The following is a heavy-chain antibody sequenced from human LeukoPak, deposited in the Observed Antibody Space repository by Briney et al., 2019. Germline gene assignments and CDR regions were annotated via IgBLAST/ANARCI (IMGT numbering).Heavy chain of an antibody. J-gene: IGHJ4*02. V-gene: IGHV4-59*01. Sequence: SETLPLTCTVSGGSISSYYWSWIRQPPGKGLEWIGYIYYSGSTNYNPSLKSRVTISVDTSKNQFSLKLSSVTAADTAVYYCARLGPLRYFDWYLSDWGQGTLVTVSS. CDR2: IYYSGST. D-gene: IGHD3-9*01. CDR3: ARLGPLRYFDWYLSD. CDR1: GGSISSYY.